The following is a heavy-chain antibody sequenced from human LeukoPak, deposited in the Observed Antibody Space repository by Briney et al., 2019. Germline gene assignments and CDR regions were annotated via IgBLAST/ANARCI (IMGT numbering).Heavy chain of an antibody. Sequence: GGSLRLSCAASGYTFSSYAMSWVRQAPGKGLEWVSAISGSGGSTYYADSVKGRFTISRDNSKNTVYLQMNSLRAEDTAVYYCAKGGIIAARPSYFDYWGQGTLVTVSS. J-gene: IGHJ4*02. CDR1: GYTFSSYA. D-gene: IGHD6-6*01. CDR2: ISGSGGST. CDR3: AKGGIIAARPSYFDY. V-gene: IGHV3-23*01.